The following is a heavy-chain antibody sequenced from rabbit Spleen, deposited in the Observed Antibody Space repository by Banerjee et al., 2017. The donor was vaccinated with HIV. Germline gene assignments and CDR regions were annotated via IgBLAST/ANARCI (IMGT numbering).Heavy chain of an antibody. Sequence: QEHLKESGGGLVQPGGSLKLSCKASGIDFSTYGVSWVRQAPGKGLEWIGYIDPLFGTTYYANWVNGRFTISSHNAQNTLYLQLNSLTAADTATYFCVRGASSSGYYNLWGQGTLVTVS. J-gene: IGHJ4*01. CDR1: GIDFSTYG. V-gene: IGHV1S47*01. D-gene: IGHD1-1*01. CDR3: VRGASSSGYYNL. CDR2: IDPLFGTT.